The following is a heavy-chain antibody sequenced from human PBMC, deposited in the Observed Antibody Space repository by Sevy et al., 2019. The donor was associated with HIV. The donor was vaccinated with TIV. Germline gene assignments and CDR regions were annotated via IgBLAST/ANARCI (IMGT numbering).Heavy chain of an antibody. CDR3: AREFGRDAFDI. Sequence: GGSLRLSCVASGFTFSNYEMNWVRQAPGKGLEWVSYITGSGNIIYYADSVKGRFTISRDNAKNSLNLQMNSLRTEDTAIYYCAREFGRDAFDIWGQGTMVTVS. CDR1: GFTFSNYE. J-gene: IGHJ3*02. CDR2: ITGSGNII. D-gene: IGHD1-26*01. V-gene: IGHV3-48*03.